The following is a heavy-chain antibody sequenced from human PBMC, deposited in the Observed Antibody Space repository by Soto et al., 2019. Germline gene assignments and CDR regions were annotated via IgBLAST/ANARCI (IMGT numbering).Heavy chain of an antibody. CDR3: AKGEEVAGTEFDY. V-gene: IGHV3-23*01. J-gene: IGHJ4*02. D-gene: IGHD6-19*01. CDR1: GFTFSSYA. Sequence: PGGSLRLSCAASGFTFSSYAMSWVRQAPGKGLEWVSAISGGGDNTYYADSVKGRFTISRDNSKNTLFLQMNSLRGEDTAIYYCAKGEEVAGTEFDYWGQGALVTVSS. CDR2: ISGGGDNT.